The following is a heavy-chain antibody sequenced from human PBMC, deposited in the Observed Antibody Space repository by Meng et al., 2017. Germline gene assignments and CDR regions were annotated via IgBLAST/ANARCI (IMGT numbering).Heavy chain of an antibody. D-gene: IGHD1-1*01. CDR3: TTDGNSDDY. J-gene: IGHJ4*02. CDR2: IKSKTDGGTT. V-gene: IGHV3-15*01. CDR1: GFTCQNSR. Sequence: VQPGVAGGRVVKARVYLVLSLSASGFTCQNSRMSLGRQAPGKGLEWVGRIKSKTDGGTTDYAAPVKGRFTISRDDSKNTLYLQMNSLKTEDTAVYYCTTDGNSDDYWGQGTLVTVSS.